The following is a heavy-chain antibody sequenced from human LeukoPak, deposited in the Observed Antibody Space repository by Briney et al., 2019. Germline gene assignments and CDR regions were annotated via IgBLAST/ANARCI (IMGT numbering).Heavy chain of an antibody. Sequence: GSLRLSCAASGFTFSNSYMCWIRQPPGKGLEWIGYIYYSGSTNCNPSLKSRVTISVDTSKNQFSLKLSSVTAADTAVYYCARQSLYGRRDWFDPWGQGTLVTVSS. CDR2: IYYSGST. CDR3: ARQSLYGRRDWFDP. CDR1: GFTFSNSY. J-gene: IGHJ5*02. D-gene: IGHD4-23*01. V-gene: IGHV4-59*08.